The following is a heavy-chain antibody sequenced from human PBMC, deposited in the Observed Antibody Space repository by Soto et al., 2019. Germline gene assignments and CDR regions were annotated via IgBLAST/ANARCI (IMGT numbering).Heavy chain of an antibody. CDR2: VSPPFRTS. D-gene: IGHD3-10*01. Sequence: QVQLVQSGAEVKKPGSSVKVSCKTSGVSFNNNGIGWVRQAPGHGLEWMGGVSPPFRTSNYAGKFQGRISITADESTGTVNMELSSLTSEDTAQYYCARVLYYGSGSYSPYGMDVWGQGTTVNVSS. V-gene: IGHV1-69*01. J-gene: IGHJ6*02. CDR3: ARVLYYGSGSYSPYGMDV. CDR1: GVSFNNNG.